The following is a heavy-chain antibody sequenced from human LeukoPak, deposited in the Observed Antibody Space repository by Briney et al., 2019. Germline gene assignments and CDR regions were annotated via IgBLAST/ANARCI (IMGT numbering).Heavy chain of an antibody. D-gene: IGHD4-11*01. J-gene: IGHJ4*02. CDR3: ANIATVDTNFDY. Sequence: ASVKVSCKASGYTFTRFYIHWVRQAPGQGLEWMGKINPSGGSTSYAQKFQGRVTMTRDTTTTTVYMEMSSLRSEDTAVYYCANIATVDTNFDYWGQGTLVTVSS. CDR1: GYTFTRFY. V-gene: IGHV1-46*01. CDR2: INPSGGST.